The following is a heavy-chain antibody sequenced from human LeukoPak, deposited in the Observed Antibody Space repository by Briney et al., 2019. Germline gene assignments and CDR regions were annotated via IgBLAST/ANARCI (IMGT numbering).Heavy chain of an antibody. CDR1: GFTFSSYA. D-gene: IGHD1-26*01. CDR2: ISGNGGST. Sequence: PGGSLRLSCAASGFTFSSYAMTWVRQAPGKGLEWVSAISGNGGSTYYADSVKGRFTISRDNSKNTLYLRMDSLRAEDAAIYYCAKGPYSGTYYVSEFDYWGQGTLVTVSS. CDR3: AKGPYSGTYYVSEFDY. V-gene: IGHV3-23*01. J-gene: IGHJ4*02.